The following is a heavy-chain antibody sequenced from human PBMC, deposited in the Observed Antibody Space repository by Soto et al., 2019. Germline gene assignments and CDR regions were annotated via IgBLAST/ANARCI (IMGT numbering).Heavy chain of an antibody. Sequence: GESLKISCKGSGYSFTSYWISWVRQMPGKGLEWMGRIDPSDSYTNYSPSFQGHVTISADKSISTAYLQWSSLKASDTAMYYCARHPYYYDSSGYHAWFDPWGQGTLVTVSS. D-gene: IGHD3-22*01. CDR3: ARHPYYYDSSGYHAWFDP. CDR2: IDPSDSYT. V-gene: IGHV5-10-1*01. CDR1: GYSFTSYW. J-gene: IGHJ5*02.